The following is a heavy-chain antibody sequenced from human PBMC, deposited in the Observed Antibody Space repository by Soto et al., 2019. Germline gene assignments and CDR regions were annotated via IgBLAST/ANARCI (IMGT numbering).Heavy chain of an antibody. CDR3: AKDRGSYYYYYGMDV. CDR2: ISVRGDST. Sequence: PGESLRLSCAAYGFTFSRYAMSWGRQAPGKGLEWVSAISVRGDSTYYADSVKGRFTISRDNSKNTLYLQMNSLRAEDTAVYYCAKDRGSYYYYYGMDVWGQGTTVTVSS. CDR1: GFTFSRYA. V-gene: IGHV3-23*01. D-gene: IGHD3-10*01. J-gene: IGHJ6*02.